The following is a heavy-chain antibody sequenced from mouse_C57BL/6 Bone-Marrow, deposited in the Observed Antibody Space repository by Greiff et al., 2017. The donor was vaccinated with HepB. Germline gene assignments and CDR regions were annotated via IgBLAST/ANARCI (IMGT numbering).Heavy chain of an antibody. CDR3: ARPLLRWYFDY. J-gene: IGHJ2*01. Sequence: EVQLVESGGGLVKPGGSLKLSCAASGFTFSSYAMSWVRQTPEKRLEWVATISDGGSYTYYPDNVKGRFTISRDNAKNNLYLQMSHLKSEDTAMYYCARPLLRWYFDYWGQGTTLTVSS. D-gene: IGHD1-1*01. CDR2: ISDGGSYT. V-gene: IGHV5-4*01. CDR1: GFTFSSYA.